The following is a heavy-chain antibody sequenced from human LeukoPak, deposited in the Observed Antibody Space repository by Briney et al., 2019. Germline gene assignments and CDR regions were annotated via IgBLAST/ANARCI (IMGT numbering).Heavy chain of an antibody. V-gene: IGHV3-30*18. CDR2: ISYDGSNK. J-gene: IGHJ4*02. D-gene: IGHD2-15*01. Sequence: PGGSLRLSCAASGFTFSSYGMHWVRQAPGKGLEWVAVISYDGSNKYYPDSVNGRFSTSRDNSKNTLYLQMNNLRAEDSAVYYCAKDLGFGPAGYCSSGACYSPDYWGQGTLVTVSS. CDR3: AKDLGFGPAGYCSSGACYSPDY. CDR1: GFTFSSYG.